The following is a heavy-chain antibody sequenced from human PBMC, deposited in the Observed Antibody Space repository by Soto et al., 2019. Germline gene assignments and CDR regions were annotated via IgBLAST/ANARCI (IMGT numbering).Heavy chain of an antibody. D-gene: IGHD3-10*01. CDR1: GFTFSSYA. CDR2: ISGSGGST. CDR3: AKPIGPLWFGENCFDY. V-gene: IGHV3-23*01. Sequence: EVQLLESGGGLVQPGGSLRLSCAASGFTFSSYAMSWVRQAPGKGLEWVSAISGSGGSTYYADSVKGRFTISRDNSKNTLYLQMNSLRAEDTAVYYCAKPIGPLWFGENCFDYWGQGTLVTVSS. J-gene: IGHJ4*02.